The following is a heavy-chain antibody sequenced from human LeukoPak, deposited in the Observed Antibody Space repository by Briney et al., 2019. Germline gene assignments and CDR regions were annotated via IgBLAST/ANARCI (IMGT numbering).Heavy chain of an antibody. D-gene: IGHD3-10*01. CDR3: ARDPSGISPFDY. V-gene: IGHV1-46*01. J-gene: IGHJ4*02. CDR1: GYTFTSHF. CDR2: INPSGGST. Sequence: GASVKVSCKASGYTFTSHFMHWVRQAPGQGLEWMGIINPSGGSTSYAQKFQGRVTMTRDMSTSTVYMELSSLRSEDTAVYYCARDPSGISPFDYWGQGTLVTVSS.